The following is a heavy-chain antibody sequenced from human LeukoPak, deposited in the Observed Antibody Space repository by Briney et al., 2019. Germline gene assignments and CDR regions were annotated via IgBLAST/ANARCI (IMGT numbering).Heavy chain of an antibody. CDR2: MSGSGGST. D-gene: IGHD3-10*01. V-gene: IGHV3-23*01. J-gene: IGHJ4*02. CDR1: GFTFSNYG. Sequence: GGTLRLSCAASGFTFSNYGMSWVRQAPGKGLEWVSGMSGSGGSTYYADSVKGRFTISRDNSKNTLYLQMNSLRAEDTAVYYCAKVGEPYGSGSYYVDYWGQGTLVTVSS. CDR3: AKVGEPYGSGSYYVDY.